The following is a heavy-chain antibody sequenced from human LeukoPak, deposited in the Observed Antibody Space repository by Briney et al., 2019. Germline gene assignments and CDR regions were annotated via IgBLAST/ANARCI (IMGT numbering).Heavy chain of an antibody. CDR2: IYYSGST. CDR3: ARGKSAMAPFDY. D-gene: IGHD5-18*01. CDR1: GGSISSGDYY. J-gene: IGHJ4*02. Sequence: PSETLSLTCTVSGGSISSGDYYWSWIRQPPGKGLEWIGYIYYSGSTYYNPSLKSRVTISVDTSKNQFSLKLSSVTAADTAVYYCARGKSAMAPFDYWGQGTLVTVSS. V-gene: IGHV4-30-4*02.